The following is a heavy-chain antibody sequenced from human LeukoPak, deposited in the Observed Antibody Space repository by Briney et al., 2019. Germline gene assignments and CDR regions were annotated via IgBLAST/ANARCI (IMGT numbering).Heavy chain of an antibody. Sequence: ASVKVSCKASGYTFTGYYMDWVRQAPGQGLEWMGWINPNSGGTNYAQKFQGRVTMTRDTSISTAYMELSRLRSDDTAVYYCARSRVGATGYLDYWGQGTLVTVSS. J-gene: IGHJ4*02. CDR2: INPNSGGT. V-gene: IGHV1-2*02. CDR1: GYTFTGYY. CDR3: ARSRVGATGYLDY. D-gene: IGHD1-26*01.